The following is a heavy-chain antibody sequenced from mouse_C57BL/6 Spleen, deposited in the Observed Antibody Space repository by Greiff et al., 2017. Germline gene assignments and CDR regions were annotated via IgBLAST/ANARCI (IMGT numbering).Heavy chain of an antibody. J-gene: IGHJ3*01. V-gene: IGHV1-82*01. CDR3: ARGSNGSSPVAY. CDR2: IYPGDGDT. D-gene: IGHD1-1*01. Sequence: QVQLQQSGPELVKPGASVTLSCKASGYAFSRSWMNWVQQRPGKGLAWIGRIYPGDGDTNYTGKFKGQATLTADKSSSTAYMHLSSLPSEDSAVYCCARGSNGSSPVAYWGQGTLVTVSA. CDR1: GYAFSRSW.